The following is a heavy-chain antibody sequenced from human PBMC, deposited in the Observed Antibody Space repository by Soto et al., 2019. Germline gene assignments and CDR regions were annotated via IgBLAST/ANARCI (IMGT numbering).Heavy chain of an antibody. CDR3: ARLNTYYYGSGNNY. CDR1: GFSLSTSGVG. Sequence: QITLKESGPTLVKPTQTLTLTCTFSGFSLSTSGVGVGWIRQPPGKALEWLALIYWDDDKRYSPSLKSRLTNTKDTSKNQVVLTMTNMDPVDTATYYCARLNTYYYGSGNNYWGQGTLVTVSS. D-gene: IGHD3-10*01. J-gene: IGHJ4*02. CDR2: IYWDDDK. V-gene: IGHV2-5*02.